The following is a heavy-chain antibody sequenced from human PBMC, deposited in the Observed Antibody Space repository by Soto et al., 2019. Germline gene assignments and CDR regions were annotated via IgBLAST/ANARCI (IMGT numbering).Heavy chain of an antibody. J-gene: IGHJ4*02. CDR2: IYTSGST. V-gene: IGHV4-4*07. CDR3: ARGYGSGSYWAY. CDR1: GGSISSYY. Sequence: PSETLSLTCTVSGGSISSYYWSWIRQPAGKGLEWIGRIYTSGSTNYNPSLKSRVTISLDTPKKQFSLKLNSVTAADTAVYYCARGYGSGSYWAYWGQGTLVTVSS. D-gene: IGHD3-10*01.